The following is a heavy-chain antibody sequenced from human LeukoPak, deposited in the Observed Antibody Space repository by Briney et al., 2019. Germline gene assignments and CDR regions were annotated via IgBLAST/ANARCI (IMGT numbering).Heavy chain of an antibody. J-gene: IGHJ4*02. V-gene: IGHV4-31*03. CDR2: IYYSGST. Sequence: SETLSLTCTVSGGSISSGGYYWSWIRQHPGKGLEWIGYIYYSGSTYYNPSLKSRVTISVDKSKNQFSLKLSSVTAADTAVYYCARRGSSWSPFDYWGQGTLVTVSS. D-gene: IGHD6-13*01. CDR1: GGSISSGGYY. CDR3: ARRGSSWSPFDY.